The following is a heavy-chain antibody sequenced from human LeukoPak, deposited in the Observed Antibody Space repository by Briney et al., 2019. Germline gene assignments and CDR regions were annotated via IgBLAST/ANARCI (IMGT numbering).Heavy chain of an antibody. Sequence: SQTLSLTCTVSGGSISSGSYYWSWIRQPAGKGLEWIGRIYTSGSTNYNPSLKSRVTISVDTSKNQFSLKLSSVTAADTAVYYCARDFGEETGAFDYWGQGTLVTVSS. V-gene: IGHV4-61*02. CDR2: IYTSGST. J-gene: IGHJ4*02. CDR1: GGSISSGSYY. CDR3: ARDFGEETGAFDY. D-gene: IGHD3-10*01.